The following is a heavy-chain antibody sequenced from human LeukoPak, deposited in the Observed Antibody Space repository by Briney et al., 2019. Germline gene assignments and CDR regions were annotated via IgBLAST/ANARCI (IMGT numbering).Heavy chain of an antibody. CDR2: MNPNSANT. V-gene: IGHV1-8*01. J-gene: IGHJ4*02. CDR1: GYTFTTYD. CDR3: ARGPPECNNSDY. Sequence: GASVKVSCKASGYTFTTYDINWVRQATGQGLEWMGWMNPNSANTGYAQKFQGRVTMTRNTSISTAYMELSSLRSEDTAVYYFARGPPECNNSDYWGQGTLVTVSS. D-gene: IGHD1/OR15-1a*01.